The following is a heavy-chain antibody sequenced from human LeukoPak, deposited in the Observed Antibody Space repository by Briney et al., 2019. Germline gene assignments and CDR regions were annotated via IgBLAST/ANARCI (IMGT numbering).Heavy chain of an antibody. D-gene: IGHD6-13*01. Sequence: SQTLSLTYLISGDSVSRNSAVSNWIRQSPSRGLEWLGRTYYRSRWYNDYAVSVKSRIAIDPDTSKNQFSLQLNSVTPEDTAVYYCERDRWSHWFDHWGQGALVTVSS. CDR2: TYYRSRWYN. J-gene: IGHJ5*02. V-gene: IGHV6-1*01. CDR1: GDSVSRNSAV. CDR3: ERDRWSHWFDH.